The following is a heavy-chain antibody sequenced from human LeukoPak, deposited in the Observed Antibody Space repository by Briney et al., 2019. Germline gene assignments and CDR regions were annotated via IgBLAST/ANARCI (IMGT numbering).Heavy chain of an antibody. Sequence: GSVKVSCKLSGYTLTELSMHWVRQAPGKGREWMGGFDPEDGETIYAQKFQGRVTMTEDTSTDTAYMELSSLRSEDTAVYYCATKWSPHFDWLSRYNWFDPWGQGTLVTVSS. CDR3: ATKWSPHFDWLSRYNWFDP. V-gene: IGHV1-24*01. CDR1: GYTLTELS. J-gene: IGHJ5*02. CDR2: FDPEDGET. D-gene: IGHD3-9*01.